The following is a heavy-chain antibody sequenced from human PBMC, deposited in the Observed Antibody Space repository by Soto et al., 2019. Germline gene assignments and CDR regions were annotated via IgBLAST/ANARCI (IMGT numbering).Heavy chain of an antibody. J-gene: IGHJ5*02. V-gene: IGHV1-69*01. D-gene: IGHD3-3*01. Sequence: QVQLVQSGAEVQKPGSSVKVSCTASGGTFSSYAISWVRQAPGQGLEWMGGIIPIFGTANYAQKFQGRVTITADESTSTAYMELSSLRSDDTAVYYCARDGPGGDYVWSGYTPGGFDIWGQGTLVTVSS. CDR1: GGTFSSYA. CDR3: ARDGPGGDYVWSGYTPGGFDI. CDR2: IIPIFGTA.